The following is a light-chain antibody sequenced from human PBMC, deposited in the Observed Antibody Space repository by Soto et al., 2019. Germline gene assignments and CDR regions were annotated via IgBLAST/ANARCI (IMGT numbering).Light chain of an antibody. Sequence: QSALTQPASVSGSPGQSSALSYTGTSSDVGSYNYVSWYQQHPDKAPRLIIYDVSNRPSGVSDRFSGSKSGNTASLTISGLQAEDEADYYCTSYTGSSTPYVFGVGAKVTVL. V-gene: IGLV2-14*03. J-gene: IGLJ1*01. CDR1: SSDVGSYNY. CDR3: TSYTGSSTPYV. CDR2: DVS.